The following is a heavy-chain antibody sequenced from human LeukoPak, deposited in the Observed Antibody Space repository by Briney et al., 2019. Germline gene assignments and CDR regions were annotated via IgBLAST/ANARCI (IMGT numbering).Heavy chain of an antibody. CDR2: VYYSGST. D-gene: IGHD3-22*01. J-gene: IGHJ3*02. V-gene: IGHV4-61*08. Sequence: SETLSLTCTVSGGSVSSGGYYWSWIRQPPGKGLEWIGYVYYSGSTNYNPSLKSRVTISVDTSKNQFSLKLSSVTAADTAVYYCARQGPPGYYDSSGYDAFDIWGQGTMVTVSS. CDR1: GGSVSSGGYY. CDR3: ARQGPPGYYDSSGYDAFDI.